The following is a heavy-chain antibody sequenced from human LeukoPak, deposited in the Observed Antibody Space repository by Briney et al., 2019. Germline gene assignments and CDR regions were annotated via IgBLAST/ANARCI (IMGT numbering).Heavy chain of an antibody. V-gene: IGHV3-30-3*01. CDR3: ARGLQLYYFDY. J-gene: IGHJ4*02. Sequence: PGRSLRLSCAASGFTFSSYAMHWVRQAPGKGLEWVAVISYDGSNKYYADSVKGRFTISRDNSKNTLYLQMNSLRAEDTAVYYCARGLQLYYFDYWGQGTLVTVSS. CDR2: ISYDGSNK. CDR1: GFTFSSYA. D-gene: IGHD5-18*01.